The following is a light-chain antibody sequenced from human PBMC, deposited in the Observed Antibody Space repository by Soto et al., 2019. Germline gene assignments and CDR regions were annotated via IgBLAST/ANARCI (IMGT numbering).Light chain of an antibody. J-gene: IGLJ2*01. CDR1: SSDVGGYKY. Sequence: QSALTQPASVSGSPGQSITISCTGTSSDVGGYKYVSWYQQEPGKAPKLMLYEVSNRPSGVPDRFSGSKSGTSASLAITGLQAEDEADYYCQSYDNSLRGPVFGGGTKLTVL. CDR3: QSYDNSLRGPV. V-gene: IGLV2-14*01. CDR2: EVS.